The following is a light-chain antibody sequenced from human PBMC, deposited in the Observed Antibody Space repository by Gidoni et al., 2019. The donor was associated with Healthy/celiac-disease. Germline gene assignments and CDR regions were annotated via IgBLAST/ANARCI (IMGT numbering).Light chain of an antibody. J-gene: IGKJ1*01. CDR3: QQYNNWPRWT. V-gene: IGKV3-15*01. CDR2: GAS. CDR1: QSVSSN. Sequence: EIVMTQSPATLSVSPGERATLSCRASQSVSSNLAWYHQKPGQAPRLLIYGASTRATGIPARFSGSGSGTEFTLTISSLQSEDFAVYYCQQYNNWPRWTFGQXTKVEIK.